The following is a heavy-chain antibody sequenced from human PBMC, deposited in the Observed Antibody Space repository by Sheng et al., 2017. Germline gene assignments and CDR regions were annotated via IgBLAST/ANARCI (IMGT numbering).Heavy chain of an antibody. D-gene: IGHD6-13*01. Sequence: QLQLQESGPGLVKPSETLSLTCTVSGDSISSNNYYWGWIRQPPGKGLEWIGTIYYSGSTYYNPSLKSRVTISVDTSKNQLSLNLSSVTAADTAVYYCARMAPYSSSWFYYFDCWGQGTLVHRLL. CDR1: GDSISSNNYY. V-gene: IGHV4-39*07. CDR3: ARMAPYSSSWFYYFDC. J-gene: IGHJ4*02. CDR2: IYYSGST.